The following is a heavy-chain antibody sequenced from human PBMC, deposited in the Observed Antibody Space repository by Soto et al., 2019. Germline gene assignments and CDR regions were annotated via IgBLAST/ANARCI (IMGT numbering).Heavy chain of an antibody. CDR3: ARSQGGSSSLDIYYYYYYGMDV. J-gene: IGHJ6*02. D-gene: IGHD2-15*01. CDR1: GGTFSSYA. CDR2: IIPIFGTA. Sequence: ASVKVSCKASGGTFSSYAISWVRQAPGQGLEWMGGIIPIFGTAKYAQKFQGRVTITADESTSTGYMELSSLRSADTAVYYCARSQGGSSSLDIYYYYYYGMDVWGQGTTVTVSS. V-gene: IGHV1-69*13.